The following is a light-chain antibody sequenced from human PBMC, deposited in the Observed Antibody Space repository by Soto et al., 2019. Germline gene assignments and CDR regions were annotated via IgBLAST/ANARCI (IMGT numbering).Light chain of an antibody. CDR1: QGIGST. Sequence: EIVMTQSPATLSVSPGERATLSCRASQGIGSTLAWYQQKPGQTPKLLIYDASTRATGVPAMFTGGGAGTDCTRTINSLQSEDVAVDYCQRYNRSPLSFGGGTKVDIK. V-gene: IGKV3-15*01. CDR2: DAS. CDR3: QRYNRSPLS. J-gene: IGKJ4*01.